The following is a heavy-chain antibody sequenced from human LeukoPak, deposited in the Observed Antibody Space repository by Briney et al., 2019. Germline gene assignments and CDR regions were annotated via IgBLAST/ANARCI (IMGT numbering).Heavy chain of an antibody. D-gene: IGHD3-22*01. Sequence: ASVKVSCKASGYTFTSYGISWVRQAPGQGLEWVGIINPRGGSTSYTQKFQGRVTMTRDTSTSTVYMELSSLRSEDTAVYYCARVKSYYYDTSDKDAFDIWGQGTMVTVSS. CDR2: INPRGGST. J-gene: IGHJ3*02. CDR3: ARVKSYYYDTSDKDAFDI. V-gene: IGHV1-46*01. CDR1: GYTFTSYG.